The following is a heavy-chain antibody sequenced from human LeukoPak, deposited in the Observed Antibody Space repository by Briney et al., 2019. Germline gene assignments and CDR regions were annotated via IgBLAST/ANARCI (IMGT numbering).Heavy chain of an antibody. J-gene: IGHJ4*02. D-gene: IGHD3-22*01. Sequence: PGGSLRLSCAASGFTVSSNYVSWVRQAPGKGLEWVSVIYSGGSTYYADSVKGRFTISRDNSKNTLYLQMNSLRAEDTAVYYCARGRHLYYYDSSVSDLGDDYWGQGTLVTVSS. CDR1: GFTVSSNY. CDR3: ARGRHLYYYDSSVSDLGDDY. CDR2: IYSGGST. V-gene: IGHV3-66*01.